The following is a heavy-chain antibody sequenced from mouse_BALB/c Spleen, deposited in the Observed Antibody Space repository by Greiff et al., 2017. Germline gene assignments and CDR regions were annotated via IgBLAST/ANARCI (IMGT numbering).Heavy chain of an antibody. D-gene: IGHD1-2*01. CDR1: GFTFSSFG. Sequence: DVQLVESGGGLVQPGGSRKLSCAASGFTFSSFGMHWVRQAPEKGLEWVAYISSGSSTIYYADTVKGRFTISRDNPKNTLYLQMSSLKSEDTAMYYCARPLFITTGAMDYWGQGTSVTVSS. J-gene: IGHJ4*01. CDR2: ISSGSSTI. V-gene: IGHV5-17*02. CDR3: ARPLFITTGAMDY.